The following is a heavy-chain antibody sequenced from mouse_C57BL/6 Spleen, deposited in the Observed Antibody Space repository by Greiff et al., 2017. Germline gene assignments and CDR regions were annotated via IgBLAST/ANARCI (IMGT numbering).Heavy chain of an antibody. V-gene: IGHV14-2*01. J-gene: IGHJ1*03. Sequence: EVKLVESGAELVKPGASVKLSCTASGFNIKDYYMHWVKQRTEQGLEWIGRIDPEDGETKYAPKFQGKATITADTSSNTAYLQLSSLTSEDTAVYYCAPYYGSSYGYFDVWGTGTTVNVSS. CDR1: GFNIKDYY. CDR3: APYYGSSYGYFDV. D-gene: IGHD1-1*01. CDR2: IDPEDGET.